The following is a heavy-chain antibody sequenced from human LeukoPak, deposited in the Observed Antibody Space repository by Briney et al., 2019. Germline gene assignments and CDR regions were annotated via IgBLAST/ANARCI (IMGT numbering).Heavy chain of an antibody. Sequence: SETLSLTCTVSGVSISSDKYYWSWIRQRPGKGLEWIGYMYYSGSTSYNPSLKSRVSISLGTPKYQFPLKLTSVTAADTAVYYCAPPYCGTISCLDVFDIWGQGTMVTVSS. CDR2: MYYSGST. V-gene: IGHV4-31*03. CDR1: GVSISSDKYY. D-gene: IGHD2-21*01. J-gene: IGHJ3*02. CDR3: APPYCGTISCLDVFDI.